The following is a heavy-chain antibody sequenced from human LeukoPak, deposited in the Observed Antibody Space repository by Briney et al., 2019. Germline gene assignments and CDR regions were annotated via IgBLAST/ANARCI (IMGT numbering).Heavy chain of an antibody. Sequence: SKTLSLTCTVSGDSITNNNCYWGWVRQPPGKGLEWIASIYYSGSSYYNPSLKSRVTMSVDTSKNQFSLKLSSVTAADTAIYYCVRLDYSNFFDYWGQGNLVTVSS. CDR2: IYYSGSS. V-gene: IGHV4-39*07. CDR3: VRLDYSNFFDY. D-gene: IGHD4-11*01. CDR1: GDSITNNNCY. J-gene: IGHJ4*02.